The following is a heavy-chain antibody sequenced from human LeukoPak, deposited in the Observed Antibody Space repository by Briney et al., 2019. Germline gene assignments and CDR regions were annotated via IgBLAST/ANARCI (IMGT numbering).Heavy chain of an antibody. D-gene: IGHD3-22*01. CDR2: INHSGST. J-gene: IGHJ5*02. CDR3: ARGSSTFTYYYDSSGYYKHWLDP. CDR1: GGSFSGYY. V-gene: IGHV4-34*01. Sequence: SETLSLTCADYGGSFSGYYWSWIRQPPGKGLEWIGEINHSGSTNYNPSLKSRVTISVDTSKNQFSLKLSSVTAADTAVYYCARGSSTFTYYYDSSGYYKHWLDPWGLGTLVTVSS.